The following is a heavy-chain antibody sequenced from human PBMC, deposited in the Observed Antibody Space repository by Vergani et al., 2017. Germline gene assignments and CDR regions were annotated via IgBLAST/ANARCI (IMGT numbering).Heavy chain of an antibody. CDR2: INHSGST. V-gene: IGHV4-34*01. Sequence: QVQLHQWGAGLLKPSETLSLTCAVYGGSFSAYYWSWTRQPPGKGLEWIGEINHSGSTNYNPSLKSRVTISVDTSKNQFSLKLSSVTAADTAVYYCARDTFYYDNSGYYHDAFDIWGQGTMVTVSS. J-gene: IGHJ3*02. D-gene: IGHD3-22*01. CDR1: GGSFSAYY. CDR3: ARDTFYYDNSGYYHDAFDI.